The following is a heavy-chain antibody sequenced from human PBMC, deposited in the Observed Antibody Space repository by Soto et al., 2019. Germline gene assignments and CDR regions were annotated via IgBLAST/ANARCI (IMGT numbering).Heavy chain of an antibody. CDR2: ISYDGSNK. CDR1: GFTFSSYG. CDR3: AKAYPYSSSWYSLIPFYGWDGGLDP. D-gene: IGHD6-13*01. V-gene: IGHV3-30*18. Sequence: GGSLRLSCAASGFTFSSYGMHWVRQAPGKGLEWVAVISYDGSNKYYADSVKGRFTISRDNSKNTLYLQMNSLRAEDTAVYYCAKAYPYSSSWYSLIPFYGWDGGLDPWGQGTLVTVSS. J-gene: IGHJ5*02.